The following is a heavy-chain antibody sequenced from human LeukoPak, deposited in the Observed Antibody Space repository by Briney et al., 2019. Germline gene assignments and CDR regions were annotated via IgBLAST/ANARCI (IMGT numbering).Heavy chain of an antibody. CDR1: GGTFSSYA. D-gene: IGHD3-10*01. CDR2: IIPIFGTA. V-gene: IGHV1-69*05. J-gene: IGHJ4*02. Sequence: ASVKVSCKASGGTFSSYAISWVRHAPGQGLEWMGRIIPIFGTANYAQKFQGRVTITTDESTSTAYMELSSLRSEDTAVYYCARDSGLGWFGELTFDYWGQGSLVTVSS. CDR3: ARDSGLGWFGELTFDY.